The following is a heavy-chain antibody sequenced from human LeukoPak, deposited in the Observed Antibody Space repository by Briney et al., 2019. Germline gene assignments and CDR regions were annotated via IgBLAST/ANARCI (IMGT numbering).Heavy chain of an antibody. CDR3: ARVPHGETIFGVVLYWFDP. CDR1: SYSISSGYY. J-gene: IGHJ5*02. CDR2: IYHSGST. D-gene: IGHD3-3*01. Sequence: SETLCLSCTVSSYSISSGYYWGWIRQPPGKGLEGIGSIYHSGSTYYNPSLKSRVTIPVDTSNNQFSLRLSSVTAADTAVYYCARVPHGETIFGVVLYWFDPWGQETLVTVSS. V-gene: IGHV4-38-2*02.